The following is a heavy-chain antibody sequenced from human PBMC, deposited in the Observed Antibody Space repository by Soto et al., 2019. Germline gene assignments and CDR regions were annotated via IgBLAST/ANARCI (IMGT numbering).Heavy chain of an antibody. D-gene: IGHD2-21*02. Sequence: PSETLSLTCAVYGESPSDYYWSWIRQPPGKGLEWIGEINHSGSPNYNPSLKSRVIISVDTSKNQFSLKVSSVTAADTAVYYCARGRGGGNSVYFDHWGQETLVTVSS. CDR1: GESPSDYY. CDR2: INHSGSP. J-gene: IGHJ4*02. CDR3: ARGRGGGNSVYFDH. V-gene: IGHV4-34*01.